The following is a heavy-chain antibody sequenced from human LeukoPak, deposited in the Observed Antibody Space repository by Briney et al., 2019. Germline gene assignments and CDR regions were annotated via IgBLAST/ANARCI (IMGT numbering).Heavy chain of an antibody. CDR2: ISAYNGNT. Sequence: GASVTVSCTASGYTFTSYGISWVRQAPGQGLEWMGWISAYNGNTNYAQKLQGRVTMTTDTSTSTAYMELRSLRSDDTAVYYCAREGGRFVVVPAALSDYWGQGTLVTVSS. V-gene: IGHV1-18*01. CDR3: AREGGRFVVVPAALSDY. CDR1: GYTFTSYG. J-gene: IGHJ4*02. D-gene: IGHD2-2*01.